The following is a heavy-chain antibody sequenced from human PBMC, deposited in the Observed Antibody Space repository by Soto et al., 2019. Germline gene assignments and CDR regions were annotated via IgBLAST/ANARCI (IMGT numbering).Heavy chain of an antibody. CDR1: GGSITSGAYY. D-gene: IGHD3-22*01. V-gene: IGHV4-31*02. CDR2: IHYSGRT. CDR3: ARYYFDSSGYSNWFDP. Sequence: LSLTCAVSGGSITSGAYYWTWIRQHPGKGLEWIAYIHYSGRTYYNPSLKSRVTISVDTSNNQFSLKLSSVTAADMAVYYCARYYFDSSGYSNWFDPWGQGTLVTVSS. J-gene: IGHJ5*02.